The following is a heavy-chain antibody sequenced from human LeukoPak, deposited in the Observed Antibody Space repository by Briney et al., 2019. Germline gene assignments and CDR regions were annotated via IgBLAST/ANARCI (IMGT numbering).Heavy chain of an antibody. Sequence: GGSLRLSCAASGITISNYAMNWVRQAPEKGLEWVSTISGSGGSTYYADSVKGRFTISRDKSKNTLFLLMNSLRAEDTAVYYCAKDPVWNPSYYYYYMDVWGKGTMVTVSS. J-gene: IGHJ6*03. CDR3: AKDPVWNPSYYYYYMDV. CDR1: GITISNYA. CDR2: ISGSGGST. V-gene: IGHV3-23*01. D-gene: IGHD1-1*01.